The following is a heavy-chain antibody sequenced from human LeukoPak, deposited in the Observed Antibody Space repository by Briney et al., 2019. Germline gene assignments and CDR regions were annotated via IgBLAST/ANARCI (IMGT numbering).Heavy chain of an antibody. CDR3: ARGRVVNNYYYYMDV. V-gene: IGHV1-69*01. CDR2: IIPIFGTA. Sequence: SVKVSCKASGGTFSSYAISWVRQAPGQGLEWMGVIIPIFGTANYAQKFQGRVTITADESTSTAYMELSSLRSEDTAVYYCARGRVVNNYYYYMDVWGKGTTVTVSS. D-gene: IGHD3-22*01. J-gene: IGHJ6*03. CDR1: GGTFSSYA.